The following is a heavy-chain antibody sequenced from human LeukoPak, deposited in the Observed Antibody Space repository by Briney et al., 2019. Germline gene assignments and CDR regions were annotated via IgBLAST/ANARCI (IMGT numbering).Heavy chain of an antibody. CDR2: IIPILGIA. J-gene: IGHJ4*02. V-gene: IGHV1-69*04. D-gene: IGHD3-10*01. CDR1: GGTFSSYT. Sequence: SVKVSRKASGGTFSSYTISWVRQAPGQGLEWMGRIIPILGIANYAQKFQGRVTITADKSTSTAYMELSSLRSEDTAVYYCARDFPRPDYYGSGSQPFDYWGQGTLVTVSS. CDR3: ARDFPRPDYYGSGSQPFDY.